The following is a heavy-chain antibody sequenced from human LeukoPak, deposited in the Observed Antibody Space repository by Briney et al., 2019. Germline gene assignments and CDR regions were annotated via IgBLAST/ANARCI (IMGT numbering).Heavy chain of an antibody. V-gene: IGHV3-48*02. D-gene: IGHD1-26*01. CDR3: ARTTIVGGQEDY. CDR2: ISDSGSSR. J-gene: IGHJ4*02. Sequence: GGSLRLSCAASGFTFSNFGMTWVRQAPGKGLEWVSYISDSGSSRYYADSVQGRFTISRDNGKNLLYLQMNSLRDEDTAVYYCARTTIVGGQEDYWGQGTLVTVSS. CDR1: GFTFSNFG.